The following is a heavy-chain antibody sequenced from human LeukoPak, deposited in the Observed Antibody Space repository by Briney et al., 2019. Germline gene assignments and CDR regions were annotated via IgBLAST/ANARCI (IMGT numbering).Heavy chain of an antibody. J-gene: IGHJ6*03. CDR2: IYTSGST. D-gene: IGHD4-11*01. V-gene: IGHV4-4*07. CDR3: ARHVYSNGVYYYYMDV. Sequence: PSETLSLTCTVSGGSISSYYWSWIRQPAGKGLEWIGRIYTSGSTNYNPSLKSRVTMSVDTSKNQFSLKLSSVTAADTAVYYCARHVYSNGVYYYYMDVWGKGTTVTVSS. CDR1: GGSISSYY.